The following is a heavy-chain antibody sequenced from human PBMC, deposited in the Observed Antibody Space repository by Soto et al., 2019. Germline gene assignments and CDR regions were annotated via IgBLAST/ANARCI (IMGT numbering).Heavy chain of an antibody. CDR2: VYHTGTT. CDR1: GAPLSVNHLC. Sequence: TRSLTCDESGAPLSVNHLCWPWLRHVPGKGLEWIANVYHTGTTYYNPSLKSRVSMSVDTSQNQFSLILASVTAADTAVYYCARALVTDYNSRDYHYYLAMDVWGQGTMVTVAS. D-gene: IGHD3-22*01. V-gene: IGHV4-31*02. CDR3: ARALVTDYNSRDYHYYLAMDV. J-gene: IGHJ6*02.